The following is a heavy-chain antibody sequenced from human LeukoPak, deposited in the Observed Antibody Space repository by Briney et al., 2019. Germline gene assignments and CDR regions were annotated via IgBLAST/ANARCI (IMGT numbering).Heavy chain of an antibody. V-gene: IGHV3-15*01. J-gene: IGHJ4*02. CDR2: IKSKTDGGTT. CDR1: RFTFSNAW. D-gene: IGHD3-9*01. CDR3: TTGDYDILTGYLSFDY. Sequence: GGSLRLSCAASRFTFSNAWMSWVRQAPGKGLEWVGRIKSKTDGGTTDYAAPVKGRFTISRDDSKNTLYLQMNSLKTEDTAVYYCTTGDYDILTGYLSFDYWGQGTLVTVSS.